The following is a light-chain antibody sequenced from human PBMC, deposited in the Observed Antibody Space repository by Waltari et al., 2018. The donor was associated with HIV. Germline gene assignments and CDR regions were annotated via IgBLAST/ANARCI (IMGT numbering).Light chain of an antibody. J-gene: IGKJ5*01. CDR3: QQYYSPIS. CDR2: WAS. Sequence: DIALTQSPDSLAVSLGERATIYCKSRQSVLFSSDNKNYLTWYQQKPGQPPKALIYWASTRESGVPDRFSGSGSGTDFTLTISSLQAEDVALYYCQQYYSPISFGQGTRLEIK. CDR1: QSVLFSSDNKNY. V-gene: IGKV4-1*01.